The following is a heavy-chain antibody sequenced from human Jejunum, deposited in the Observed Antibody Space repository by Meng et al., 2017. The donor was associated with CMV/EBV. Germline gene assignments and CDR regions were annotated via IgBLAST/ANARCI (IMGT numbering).Heavy chain of an antibody. CDR2: IDNRGST. D-gene: IGHD6-19*01. J-gene: IGHJ4*02. CDR1: GGSISSGDFC. Sequence: HLQVHVRVLVRSSHTLLLTCTASGGSISSGDFCWSWIRQPPGKGLEWIGYIDNRGSTYYNPSLTSRVTVSMDTSKNQFSLKLTSVTAAATAVYYCARGYSSGWYYFHYWGQGTLVTVSS. V-gene: IGHV4-30-4*01. CDR3: ARGYSSGWYYFHY.